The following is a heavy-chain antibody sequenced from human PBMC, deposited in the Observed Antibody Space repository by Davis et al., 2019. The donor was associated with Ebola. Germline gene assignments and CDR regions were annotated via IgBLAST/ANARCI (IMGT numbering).Heavy chain of an antibody. CDR2: MNPHNGNT. D-gene: IGHD2-8*01. CDR3: ARDAGTDIVLMVYAENYYGMDV. CDR1: GYTFTGYY. J-gene: IGHJ6*02. V-gene: IGHV1-18*04. Sequence: AASVKVSCKASGYTFTGYYMHWVRQAPGQGLEWMGWMNPHNGNTNYAQNVQGRVTMTTDTSTSTAYMELRSLRSDDTAVYYCARDAGTDIVLMVYAENYYGMDVWGQGTTVTVSS.